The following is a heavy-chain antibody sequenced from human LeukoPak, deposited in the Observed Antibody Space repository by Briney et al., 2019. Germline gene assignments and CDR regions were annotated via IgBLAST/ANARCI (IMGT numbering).Heavy chain of an antibody. CDR2: INYSGNT. D-gene: IGHD1/OR15-1a*01. V-gene: IGHV4-59*08. Sequence: SETLSLTCTVSGGSISDYYWSWIRQPPGKGLEWIAYINYSGNTDYNPSLKSRVTISVDTSKNHFSLKLNSVTAADTAVYYRARLNVLNNSVFHHFDRWGQGTLVTVSS. J-gene: IGHJ4*02. CDR3: ARLNVLNNSVFHHFDR. CDR1: GGSISDYY.